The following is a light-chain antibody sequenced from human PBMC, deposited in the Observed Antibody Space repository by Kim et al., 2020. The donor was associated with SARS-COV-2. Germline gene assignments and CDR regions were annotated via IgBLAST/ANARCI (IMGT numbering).Light chain of an antibody. CDR2: STS. Sequence: SPGERATLSCSASQSVTGTNLAWYQKKPGQAPRLLIYSTSSRAPGIPDRFSGSGSGTDFSLTINRLEPEDVAVYYCQQYGSARWTFGQGTKVDIK. CDR1: QSVTGTN. J-gene: IGKJ1*01. V-gene: IGKV3-20*01. CDR3: QQYGSARWT.